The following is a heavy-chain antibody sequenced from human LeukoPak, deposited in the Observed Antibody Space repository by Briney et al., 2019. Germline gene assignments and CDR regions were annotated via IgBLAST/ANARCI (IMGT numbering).Heavy chain of an antibody. J-gene: IGHJ5*02. Sequence: GGSLRLSCAASGFTFSSYSMNWVRQAPGKGLEWVSSISSSSSYIYYADSVKGRFTISRDNAKNSLHLQMNSLRAEDTAVYYCARHVRRQLANWFDPWGQGTLVTVSS. CDR3: ARHVRRQLANWFDP. CDR1: GFTFSSYS. D-gene: IGHD6-13*01. V-gene: IGHV3-21*01. CDR2: ISSSSSYI.